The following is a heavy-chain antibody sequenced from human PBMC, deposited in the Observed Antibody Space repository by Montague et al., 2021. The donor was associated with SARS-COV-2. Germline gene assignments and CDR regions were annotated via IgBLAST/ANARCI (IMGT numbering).Heavy chain of an antibody. CDR2: IYSSGST. Sequence: SETLSLTCSVSSGSVSSDYWSWIRQPPGKGLEWIGYIYSSGSTSYNPSLKSRVTISIDTSKNQFSLRLSSVTAADTAAYYCARTGDAYTRYYFDYWSQGTLVTVSS. CDR3: ARTGDAYTRYYFDY. V-gene: IGHV4-59*02. D-gene: IGHD5-24*01. CDR1: SGSVSSDY. J-gene: IGHJ4*02.